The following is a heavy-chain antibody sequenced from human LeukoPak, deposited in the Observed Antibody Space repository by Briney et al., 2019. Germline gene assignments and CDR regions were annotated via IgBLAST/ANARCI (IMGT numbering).Heavy chain of an antibody. CDR2: IYYSGST. CDR1: GGSISSYY. CDR3: ARVDSSSWLVDY. J-gene: IGHJ4*02. Sequence: PSETLSLTCTVSGGSISSYYWSWIRQPPGKGLEWIGYIYYSGSTNYNPSLNSRVTISVDTSKNQFSLKLSSVTAADTAVYYCARVDSSSWLVDYWGQGTLVTVSS. V-gene: IGHV4-59*01. D-gene: IGHD6-13*01.